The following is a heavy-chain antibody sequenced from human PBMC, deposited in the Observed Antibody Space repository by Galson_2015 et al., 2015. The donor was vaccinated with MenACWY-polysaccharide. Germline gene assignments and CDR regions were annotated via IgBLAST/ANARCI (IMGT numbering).Heavy chain of an antibody. CDR3: ARGRGAGGTYFNY. J-gene: IGHJ4*02. Sequence: SVKVSCKASGYTFTGYYIHWVRQAPGQGLEWMGRISPHSGATNCAQDFQGRVTMTRDTSISTAYMELSRLSSDDTAVYYCARGRGAGGTYFNYWGQGTLVAVSS. V-gene: IGHV1-2*06. CDR2: ISPHSGAT. CDR1: GYTFTGYY.